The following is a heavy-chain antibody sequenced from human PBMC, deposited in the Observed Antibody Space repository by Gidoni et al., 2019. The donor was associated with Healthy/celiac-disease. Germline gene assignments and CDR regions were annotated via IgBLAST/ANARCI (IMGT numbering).Heavy chain of an antibody. Sequence: QVHLVESVGDVVQPGMSLRLSSASSGFTFSSYGMHCVRQAPGKVLEWVAVIWYDGSNKYYADSVKGRFTIDIDNYKNTMYRQMNSLRAEDTGVYDSARGGEDYGDYGMTYWGQGTLVTVSS. J-gene: IGHJ4*02. CDR3: ARGGEDYGDYGMTY. CDR2: IWYDGSNK. D-gene: IGHD4-17*01. CDR1: GFTFSSYG. V-gene: IGHV3-33*01.